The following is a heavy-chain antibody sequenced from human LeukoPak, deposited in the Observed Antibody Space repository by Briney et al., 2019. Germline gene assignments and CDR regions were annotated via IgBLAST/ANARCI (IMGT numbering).Heavy chain of an antibody. CDR3: AKDGWSSWGYYYYYMDV. J-gene: IGHJ6*03. CDR1: GFTFSSYG. D-gene: IGHD6-13*01. Sequence: GGSLRLSCAASGFTFSSYGMHWVRQAPGKGLEWVAFIRYGGSNKYYADSVKGRFTISRDNSKNTLYLQMNSLRAEDTAVYYCAKDGWSSWGYYYYYMDVWGKGTTVTVSS. V-gene: IGHV3-30*02. CDR2: IRYGGSNK.